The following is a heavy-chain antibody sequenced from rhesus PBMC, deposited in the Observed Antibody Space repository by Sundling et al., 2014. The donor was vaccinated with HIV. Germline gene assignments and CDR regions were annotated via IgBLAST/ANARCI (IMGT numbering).Heavy chain of an antibody. Sequence: QVQLQESGPGLLKPSETLSLTCAVSGVPFSNNYWSWIRQPPGNGLEWIGRISGSGGSPDYNPSLKSRVTMSTDTSKNQLSLRLSSVTAADTAVYYCARDLVGSFDYWGQGVLVTVS. CDR2: ISGSGGSP. CDR1: GVPFSNNY. J-gene: IGHJ4*01. CDR3: ARDLVGSFDY. D-gene: IGHD1-44*01. V-gene: IGHV4-173*01.